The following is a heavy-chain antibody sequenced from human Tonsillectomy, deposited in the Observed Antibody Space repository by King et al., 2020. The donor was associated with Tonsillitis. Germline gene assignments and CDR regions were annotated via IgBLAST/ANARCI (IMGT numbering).Heavy chain of an antibody. CDR3: AKDRWGYGWALFDY. D-gene: IGHD3-16*01. CDR2: IRSSSYTI. CDR1: GFTFSSYS. Sequence: VQLVESGGGLVQPGGSLRLSCAASGFTFSSYSMNWVRQAPGKGLEWVSYIRSSSYTIYYADSVKGRFTISRDNAKNSLYLQMNSLRDDDTAMYYCAKDRWGYGWALFDYWGQGTLATVSS. V-gene: IGHV3-48*02. J-gene: IGHJ4*02.